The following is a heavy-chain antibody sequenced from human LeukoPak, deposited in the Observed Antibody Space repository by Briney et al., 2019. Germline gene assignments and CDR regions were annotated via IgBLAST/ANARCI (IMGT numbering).Heavy chain of an antibody. CDR3: ARDRCSGGSCHSDY. J-gene: IGHJ4*02. V-gene: IGHV4-59*01. Sequence: SETLSLTCTVSGGSMSSYYCSWIRQPPGKGLGWIGYIYYSGSTNYTPSLKSRVTISVDTSKNPFSLTLSSVTAADTAVYYCARDRCSGGSCHSDYWGQGTLVTVSS. D-gene: IGHD2-15*01. CDR2: IYYSGST. CDR1: GGSMSSYY.